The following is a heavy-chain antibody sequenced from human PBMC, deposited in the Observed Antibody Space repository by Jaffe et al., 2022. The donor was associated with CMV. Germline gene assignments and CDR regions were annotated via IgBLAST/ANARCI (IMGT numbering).Heavy chain of an antibody. Sequence: EVQLLESGGGLVQPGGSLRLSCAASGLTFSSDAMSWVRQAPGKGLEWVSTISSGGGDTYYADSVKGRFTISRDNSKNTLYLQMNGLRAEDTAVYNCGNYRQRGMDVWGQGTTVTVSS. D-gene: IGHD1-26*01. CDR1: GLTFSSDA. V-gene: IGHV3-23*01. CDR2: ISSGGGDT. CDR3: GNYRQRGMDV. J-gene: IGHJ6*02.